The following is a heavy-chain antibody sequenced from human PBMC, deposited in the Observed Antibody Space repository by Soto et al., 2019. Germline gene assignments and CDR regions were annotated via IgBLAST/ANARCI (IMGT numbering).Heavy chain of an antibody. CDR1: GGSISSYY. D-gene: IGHD3-16*01. Sequence: QVQLQESGPGLVKPSETLSLTCTVSGGSISSYYWSWIRQPPGKGLEWIGYIFYSGSTNYNPSLTSRVTISVDTSKNQFSLKLSYVTAADTAVYYCARGVYDWGGYFDLWGRGTLVTVSS. CDR2: IFYSGST. J-gene: IGHJ2*01. CDR3: ARGVYDWGGYFDL. V-gene: IGHV4-59*01.